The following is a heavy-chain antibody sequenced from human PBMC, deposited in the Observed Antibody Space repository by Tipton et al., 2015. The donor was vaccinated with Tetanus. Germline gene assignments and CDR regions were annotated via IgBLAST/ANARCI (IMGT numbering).Heavy chain of an antibody. CDR2: IWYDGSNK. Sequence: SLRLSCAASGFTFSSYGMHWVRQAPGKGLEWVAVIWYDGSNKYYADSVKGRFTISRDNSKNTLYLQMNSLRAEDTAVYYCARERHSSSWYYYGMDVWGQGTTVTVSS. CDR3: ARERHSSSWYYYGMDV. CDR1: GFTFSSYG. J-gene: IGHJ6*02. D-gene: IGHD6-13*01. V-gene: IGHV3-33*01.